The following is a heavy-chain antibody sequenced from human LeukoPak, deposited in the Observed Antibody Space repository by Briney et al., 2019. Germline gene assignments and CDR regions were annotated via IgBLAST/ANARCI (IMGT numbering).Heavy chain of an antibody. D-gene: IGHD5-18*01. CDR2: INSDGSST. Sequence: GGSLRLSCAASGFTFSSYWMHWVRQAPGKGLVWVSRINSDGSSTSYADSVKGRFTISRDNAKNTLSLQVSSLRTEDTAVYYCAKDRYSYAFEYSDSWGQGTLVTVSS. CDR3: AKDRYSYAFEYSDS. CDR1: GFTFSSYW. J-gene: IGHJ4*02. V-gene: IGHV3-74*01.